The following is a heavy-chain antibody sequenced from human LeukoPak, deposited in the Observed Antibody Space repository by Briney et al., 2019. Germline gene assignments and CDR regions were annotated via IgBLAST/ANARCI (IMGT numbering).Heavy chain of an antibody. Sequence: KPGGSLRLSCAASGFTFSSYWMSWIRQAPGKGLEWVANIKQDGSEKYYVDSVKGRFTISRDNAKNTLYLQMNSLRAEDTAVYYCAKGKSIAVAASKLDYWGQGILVTVSS. CDR3: AKGKSIAVAASKLDY. D-gene: IGHD6-19*01. CDR1: GFTFSSYW. V-gene: IGHV3-7*03. J-gene: IGHJ4*02. CDR2: IKQDGSEK.